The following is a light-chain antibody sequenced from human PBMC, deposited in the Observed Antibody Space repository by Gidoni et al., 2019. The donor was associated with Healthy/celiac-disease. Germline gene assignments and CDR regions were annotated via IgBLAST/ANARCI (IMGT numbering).Light chain of an antibody. CDR3: QQSNSTPPWT. Sequence: DIQMTQSPSSLSASVGDRVTITCRASQSISSYLNWYQQKPGKATKLLIYAASSVQSGVPSRFSGSGSGTDFTITISSLQHEDFATYYCQQSNSTPPWTFGQGTKVEIK. V-gene: IGKV1-39*01. CDR2: AAS. J-gene: IGKJ1*01. CDR1: QSISSY.